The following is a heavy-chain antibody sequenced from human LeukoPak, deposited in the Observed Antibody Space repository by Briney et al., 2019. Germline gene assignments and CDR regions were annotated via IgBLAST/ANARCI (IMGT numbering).Heavy chain of an antibody. CDR2: ISYDGSNK. V-gene: IGHV3-30*18. J-gene: IGHJ4*02. Sequence: GGSLRLSCAASGFTFSSYGMHWVRQAPGKGLEWVAVISYDGSNKYYADSVKGRFTISRDNSKNTLYLQMNSLRAEDTAVYYCAKDSEQYYYDSSGYYPGYWGQGTLVTVSS. D-gene: IGHD3-22*01. CDR1: GFTFSSYG. CDR3: AKDSEQYYYDSSGYYPGY.